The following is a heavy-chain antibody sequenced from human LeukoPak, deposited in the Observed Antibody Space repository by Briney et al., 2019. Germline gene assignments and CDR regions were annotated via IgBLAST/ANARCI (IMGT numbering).Heavy chain of an antibody. J-gene: IGHJ3*02. D-gene: IGHD2-15*01. V-gene: IGHV3-15*01. CDR2: IKSKTDGGTT. Sequence: GGSLRLSCAASGFTFSNAWMSWVRQAPGKGLEWVGRIKSKTDGGTTDYAAPVKGRFTISRDDSKNTLYLQMNSLKTEDTAVYYCTTDRLYFDAFDIWGQGTMVTVSS. CDR1: GFTFSNAW. CDR3: TTDRLYFDAFDI.